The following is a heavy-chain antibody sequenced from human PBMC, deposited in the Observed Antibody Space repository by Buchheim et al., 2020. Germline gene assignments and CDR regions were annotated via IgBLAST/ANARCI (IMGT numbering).Heavy chain of an antibody. D-gene: IGHD2/OR15-2a*01. CDR1: GFTFSNYD. V-gene: IGHV3-33*01. Sequence: QVQLVESGGGVVQPGRSLRLSCAASGFTFSNYDMHWVRQAPGKGLEWLAIIWYDGSDKYYADSVKGRFTLSRDNSKHTMDLQMNSLRAEDTAVYYCGRDSTLTGFGTIDYWGQGIL. CDR2: IWYDGSDK. CDR3: GRDSTLTGFGTIDY. J-gene: IGHJ4*02.